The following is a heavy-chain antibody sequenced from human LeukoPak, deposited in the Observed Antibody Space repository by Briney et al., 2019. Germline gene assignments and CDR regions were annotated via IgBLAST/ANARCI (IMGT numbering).Heavy chain of an antibody. CDR1: GYTFTNYY. J-gene: IGHJ4*02. V-gene: IGHV1-46*01. Sequence: AASVKVSCKASGYTFTNYYMHWVRQAPGQGLEWMGIINPSGGSTSYAQKFQGRVTMTTDTSTSTAYMELRSLRSDDTAVYYCARDSGYSYYPTFDYWGQGTLVTVSS. CDR3: ARDSGYSYYPTFDY. D-gene: IGHD5-18*01. CDR2: INPSGGST.